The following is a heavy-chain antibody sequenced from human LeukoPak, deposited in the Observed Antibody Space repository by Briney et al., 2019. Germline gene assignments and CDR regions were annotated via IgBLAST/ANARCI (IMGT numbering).Heavy chain of an antibody. Sequence: ASVKVSCKASGGTFISYAISWVRQAPGQGLEWMGGIIPIFGTANYAQKFQGRVTITADESTSTAYMELRSLRSDDTAVYYCARDWGAGTFYFDYWGQGTLVTVSS. V-gene: IGHV1-69*13. CDR3: ARDWGAGTFYFDY. CDR2: IIPIFGTA. J-gene: IGHJ4*02. CDR1: GGTFISYA. D-gene: IGHD6-19*01.